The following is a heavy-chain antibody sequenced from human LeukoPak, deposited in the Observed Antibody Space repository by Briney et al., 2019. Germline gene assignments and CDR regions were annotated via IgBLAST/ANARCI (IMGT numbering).Heavy chain of an antibody. Sequence: SVKVSCKASGGTFSSYAISWVRQAPGQGLEWMGGIIPIFGTANYAQKFQGRVTITTDESTSAAYMELSSLRSDDTAVYYCARERHSGGSPFDYWGQGTLVTVSS. CDR1: GGTFSSYA. CDR3: ARERHSGGSPFDY. CDR2: IIPIFGTA. J-gene: IGHJ4*02. D-gene: IGHD2-15*01. V-gene: IGHV1-69*05.